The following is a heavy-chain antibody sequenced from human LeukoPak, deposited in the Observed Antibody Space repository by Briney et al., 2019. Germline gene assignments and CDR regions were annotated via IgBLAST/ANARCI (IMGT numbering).Heavy chain of an antibody. D-gene: IGHD2-21*02. CDR3: ARTCGGDCYQGLDY. CDR2: ISSSSSYI. Sequence: PGGSLRLSCAASGFTFSSYSMNWVRQAPGEGLEWVSSISSSSSYIYYADSVKGRFTISRDNAKNSLYLQMNSLRAEDTAVYYCARTCGGDCYQGLDYWGQGTLVTVSS. J-gene: IGHJ4*02. V-gene: IGHV3-21*01. CDR1: GFTFSSYS.